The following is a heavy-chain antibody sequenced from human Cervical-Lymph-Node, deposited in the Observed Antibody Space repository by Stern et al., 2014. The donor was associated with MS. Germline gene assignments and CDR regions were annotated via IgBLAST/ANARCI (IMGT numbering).Heavy chain of an antibody. Sequence: VQLVQSGAEVKMPGSSVKVSCKTSGGTFSNYAISWVRQAPGQGLEWMGGITPIFDATNYAQKFQGRITITADESTRTAYMELSSLRSDDTAMYYCARGDSEAPIYYFDYWGQGALVTVSS. V-gene: IGHV1-69*01. CDR2: ITPIFDAT. CDR1: GGTFSNYA. CDR3: ARGDSEAPIYYFDY. D-gene: IGHD2-21*01. J-gene: IGHJ4*02.